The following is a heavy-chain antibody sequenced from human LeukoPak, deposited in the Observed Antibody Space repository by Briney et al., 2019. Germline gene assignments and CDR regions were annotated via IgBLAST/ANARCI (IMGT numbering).Heavy chain of an antibody. CDR3: ARSHVETALPDY. J-gene: IGHJ4*02. V-gene: IGHV1-2*02. D-gene: IGHD5-18*01. Sequence: GASVKVSCKASGYTFTGYYVHWVRQAPGQGLEWMGWINPNSGGTNYAQKFQGRVTMTRDTSISTAYMELSRLRSDDTAVYYCARSHVETALPDYWGQGTLVTISS. CDR1: GYTFTGYY. CDR2: INPNSGGT.